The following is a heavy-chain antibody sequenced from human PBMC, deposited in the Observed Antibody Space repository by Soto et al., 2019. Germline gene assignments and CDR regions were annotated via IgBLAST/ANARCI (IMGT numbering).Heavy chain of an antibody. J-gene: IGHJ3*02. D-gene: IGHD6-6*01. CDR3: ASSYSSSSGADDAFDI. V-gene: IGHV1-8*01. Sequence: GASVKLSCKDSGYTFTSYDINWVRQATRQGLEWMGWMNPNSGNTGYAQKFQGRVTMTRNTSISTAYMELSSLRSEDTAVYYCASSYSSSSGADDAFDIWGQGTMVTVSS. CDR2: MNPNSGNT. CDR1: GYTFTSYD.